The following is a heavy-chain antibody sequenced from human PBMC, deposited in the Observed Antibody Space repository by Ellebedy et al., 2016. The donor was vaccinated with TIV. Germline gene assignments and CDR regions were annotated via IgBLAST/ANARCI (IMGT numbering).Heavy chain of an antibody. CDR2: ISAYNGNT. J-gene: IGHJ6*02. D-gene: IGHD1-26*01. CDR1: GYTFTGYY. V-gene: IGHV1-18*04. CDR3: ARVGATFYYGMDV. Sequence: ASVKVSCKASGYTFTGYYMHWVRQAPGQGLEWMGWISAYNGNTNYAQKLQGRVTMTTDTSTSTAYMELRSLRSDDTAVYYCARVGATFYYGMDVWGQGTTVTDSS.